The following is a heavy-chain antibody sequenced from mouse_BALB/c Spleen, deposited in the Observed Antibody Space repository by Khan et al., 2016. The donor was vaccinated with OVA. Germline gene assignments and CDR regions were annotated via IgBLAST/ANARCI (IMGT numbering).Heavy chain of an antibody. CDR3: ARYDYGYDGRGFDY. CDR1: GYSITSDYA. V-gene: IGHV3-2*02. Sequence: EVQLQESGPGLVKPSQSLSLTCTVTGYSITSDYAWNWLRQFPGNKLEWMGYISYSGSTSYNPSLKRRIPITRDTSKNQLFPPLNSVTTEDTATYYCARYDYGYDGRGFDYWGQGTTLTVSS. J-gene: IGHJ2*01. CDR2: ISYSGST. D-gene: IGHD2-2*01.